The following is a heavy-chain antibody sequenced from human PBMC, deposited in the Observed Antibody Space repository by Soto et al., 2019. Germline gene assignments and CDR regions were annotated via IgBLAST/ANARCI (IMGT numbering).Heavy chain of an antibody. Sequence: QVQLLESGPGLVKPSQTLSLTCSVSGDSISNLDYFWAWIRQPPGQALEYIGYIYKSATTYYNPSFVSRVASSVDTSKSQFSLNVTSLTAADTAVYFCARGRYCLTGRCFPNWFDSWGQGALVTVSS. V-gene: IGHV4-30-4*01. CDR1: GDSISNLDYF. CDR3: ARGRYCLTGRCFPNWFDS. CDR2: IYKSATT. D-gene: IGHD7-27*01. J-gene: IGHJ5*01.